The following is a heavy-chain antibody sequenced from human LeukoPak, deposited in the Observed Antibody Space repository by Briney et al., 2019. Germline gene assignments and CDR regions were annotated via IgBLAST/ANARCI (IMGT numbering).Heavy chain of an antibody. Sequence: ASVKVSCKASGYTFTGYYMHWVRQAPEQGLEWMGRINPNSGGTNYAQKVQGRVTMNRDTSISTAYMGLSRLRSDDTAVYYCARAGRYCSGGSCYYIYWGQGTLVTVSS. CDR1: GYTFTGYY. CDR3: ARAGRYCSGGSCYYIY. D-gene: IGHD2-15*01. V-gene: IGHV1-2*06. CDR2: INPNSGGT. J-gene: IGHJ4*02.